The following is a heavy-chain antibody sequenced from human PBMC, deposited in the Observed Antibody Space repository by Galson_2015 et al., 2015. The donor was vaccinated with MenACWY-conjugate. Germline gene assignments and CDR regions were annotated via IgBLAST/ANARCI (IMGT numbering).Heavy chain of an antibody. CDR2: ISGSGSTT. CDR1: GFTFSTYA. J-gene: IGHJ4*02. D-gene: IGHD2-15*01. CDR3: AKVAYSNSWSQPLDY. V-gene: IGHV3-23*01. Sequence: SLRLSCAASGFTFSTYAMTWVRQAPGKGLEWVSGISGSGSTTYYADSVKGRFTISRDNSKNTLYLQMNSLRGEDTAVYYCAKVAYSNSWSQPLDYWGQGTLVTVSS.